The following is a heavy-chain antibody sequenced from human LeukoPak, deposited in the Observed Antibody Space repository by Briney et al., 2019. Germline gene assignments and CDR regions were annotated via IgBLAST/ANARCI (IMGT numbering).Heavy chain of an antibody. V-gene: IGHV4-39*01. J-gene: IGHJ4*02. CDR1: GGSISSSSYY. CDR3: ARSSEGYYDSSGHDY. D-gene: IGHD3-22*01. Sequence: SETLSLTCTVSGGSISSSSYYWGWIRQPPGKGLEWIGSIYYSGSTYYNPSLKSRVTISVDTPKNQFSLKLSSVTAADTAVYYCARSSEGYYDSSGHDYWGQGTLVTVSS. CDR2: IYYSGST.